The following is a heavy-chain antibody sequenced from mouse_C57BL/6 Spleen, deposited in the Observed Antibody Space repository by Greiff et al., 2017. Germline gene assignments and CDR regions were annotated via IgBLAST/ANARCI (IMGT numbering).Heavy chain of an antibody. CDR3: AREIYYDYDKGFDY. CDR1: GYTFTSYD. Sequence: VQLQQSGPELVKPGASVKLSCKASGYTFTSYDINWVKQRPGQGLEWIGWIYPRDGSTKYNEKFKGKATLTVDTSSSTAYMELHSLTSEDSAVYFCAREIYYDYDKGFDYWGQGTTRTVSS. J-gene: IGHJ2*01. D-gene: IGHD2-4*01. CDR2: IYPRDGST. V-gene: IGHV1-85*01.